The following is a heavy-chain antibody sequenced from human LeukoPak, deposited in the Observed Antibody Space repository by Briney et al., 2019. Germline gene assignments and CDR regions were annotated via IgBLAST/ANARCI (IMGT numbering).Heavy chain of an antibody. J-gene: IGHJ4*02. Sequence: KPSETLSLTCTVSGGSISSYYWSWIRQPPGKGLEWIGYISDSVSTNYNPSLKSRVSISVDTSNNQFSLKLSSVTAADTAVYYCARGQQQLSRWCQGTLVTVSS. CDR3: ARGQQQLSR. D-gene: IGHD6-13*01. V-gene: IGHV4-59*01. CDR2: ISDSVST. CDR1: GGSISSYY.